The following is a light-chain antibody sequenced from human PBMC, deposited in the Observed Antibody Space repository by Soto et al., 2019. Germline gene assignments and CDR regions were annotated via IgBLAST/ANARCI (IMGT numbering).Light chain of an antibody. CDR1: ESIDNW. CDR3: HQYNCYWT. Sequence: DIQMPQSPSTLSASVGDTVTITCRASESIDNWLAWYQQKPGKAPKLLIYKVSNLESGVPSRFSGSGSGTEFTLTISSLQPDDFATYYCHQYNCYWTFVQGTK. J-gene: IGKJ1*01. CDR2: KVS. V-gene: IGKV1-5*03.